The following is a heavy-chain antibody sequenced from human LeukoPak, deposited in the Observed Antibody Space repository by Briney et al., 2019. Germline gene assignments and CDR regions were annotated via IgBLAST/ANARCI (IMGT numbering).Heavy chain of an antibody. CDR2: IKEDGSEK. CDR1: GFTFSSYW. D-gene: IGHD3-3*01. CDR3: ARGSRLGEVERDAFDI. J-gene: IGHJ3*02. Sequence: PGGSLRLSCAASGFTFSSYWMSWVRQAPGKGLEWVANIKEDGSEKYYVDSVKGRFTISRDNAKNSLYLQMNSLRAEDTAVYYCARGSRLGEVERDAFDIWGQGTMVTVSS. V-gene: IGHV3-7*01.